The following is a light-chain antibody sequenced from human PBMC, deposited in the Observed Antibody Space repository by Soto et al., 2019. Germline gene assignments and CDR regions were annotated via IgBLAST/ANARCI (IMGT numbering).Light chain of an antibody. J-gene: IGKJ1*01. CDR1: QSVSITY. V-gene: IGKV3-20*01. CDR3: QQYDTSPWT. Sequence: ELVLTQSPGTLSLSPGDRATLSCRGSQSVSITYLAWYQQKPGQAPRLLIYGGSSRATGIPDRFSGSGSGTDFTLTISRLEPEDFAVYYCQQYDTSPWTFGQGTKGDIK. CDR2: GGS.